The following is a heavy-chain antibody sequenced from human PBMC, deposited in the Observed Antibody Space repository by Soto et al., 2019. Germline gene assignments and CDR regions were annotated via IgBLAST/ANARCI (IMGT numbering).Heavy chain of an antibody. D-gene: IGHD2-2*01. CDR3: AKDLGAVVPAAYDAFDI. CDR2: ISGSGGGSI. V-gene: IGHV3-23*01. J-gene: IGHJ3*02. Sequence: GGSLRLSCAASRFTFSTYAMSWVHQAPGKGLEWVSGISGSGGGSIYYADSVKGRFTISRDNSKNTLYLQMNSLRAEDTAVYYCAKDLGAVVPAAYDAFDIWGQGTMVTVSS. CDR1: RFTFSTYA.